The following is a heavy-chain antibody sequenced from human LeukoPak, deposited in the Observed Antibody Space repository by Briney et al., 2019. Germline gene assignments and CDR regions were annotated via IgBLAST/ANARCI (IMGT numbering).Heavy chain of an antibody. CDR1: EFTFSNYG. J-gene: IGHJ3*02. D-gene: IGHD2-21*01. V-gene: IGHV3-23*01. CDR3: AKDLFPYLAAFDI. Sequence: GGSLRLSCVASEFTFSNYGMIWFRQAPGKGLEWVSGISATGGRTYYTDSVTGRFTISRDNSKNTVYMQMNSLRGEDTAVYYCAKDLFPYLAAFDIWGQGTMVTVSS. CDR2: ISATGGRT.